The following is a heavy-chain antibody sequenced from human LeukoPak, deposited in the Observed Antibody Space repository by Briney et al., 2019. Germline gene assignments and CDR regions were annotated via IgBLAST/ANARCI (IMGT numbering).Heavy chain of an antibody. Sequence: GGSLRLSCAASGFTVSSNYMSWVRQAPGKGLEWVSVIYGGVNTVYADSVKGRFTISRDNSKNTLYLQMNSLRAEDTAVYYCAKDANCSGDRCWRWFDPWGQGTLVTVSS. CDR1: GFTVSSNY. J-gene: IGHJ5*02. V-gene: IGHV3-53*01. CDR3: AKDANCSGDRCWRWFDP. D-gene: IGHD2-15*01. CDR2: IYGGVNT.